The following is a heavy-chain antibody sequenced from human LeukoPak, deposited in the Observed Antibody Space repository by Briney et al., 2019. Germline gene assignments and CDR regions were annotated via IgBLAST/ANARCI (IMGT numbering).Heavy chain of an antibody. CDR2: IRRDSGSI. CDR3: AKGRDKYQLLSKNWFDP. CDR1: GFTFDDYA. J-gene: IGHJ5*02. D-gene: IGHD2-2*01. V-gene: IGHV3-9*01. Sequence: GRSLRLSCAASGFTFDDYAMHWVRQAPGKGLEWVSGIRRDSGSIGYADSVKGRFTISRDNVKNSLYLQMNSLRAEDTALYYCAKGRDKYQLLSKNWFDPWGQGTLVTVSS.